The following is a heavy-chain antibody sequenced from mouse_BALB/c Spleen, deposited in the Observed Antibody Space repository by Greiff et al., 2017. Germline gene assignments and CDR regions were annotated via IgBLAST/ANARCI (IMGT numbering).Heavy chain of an antibody. J-gene: IGHJ3*01. V-gene: IGHV10-1*02. D-gene: IGHD2-2*01. Sequence: EVKLEESGGGLVQPKGSLKLSCAASGFTFNTYAMNWVRQAPGKGLEWVARIRSKSNNYATYYADSVKDRFTISRDDSQSMLYLQMNNLKTEDTAMYYCVRHDYGSFAYWGQGTLVTVSA. CDR1: GFTFNTYA. CDR2: IRSKSNNYAT. CDR3: VRHDYGSFAY.